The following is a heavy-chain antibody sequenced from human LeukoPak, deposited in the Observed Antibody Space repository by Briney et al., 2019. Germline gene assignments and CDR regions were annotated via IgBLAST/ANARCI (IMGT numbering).Heavy chain of an antibody. CDR1: GYTFTGYY. J-gene: IGHJ4*02. V-gene: IGHV1-2*02. Sequence: ASVNVSFKSSGYTFTGYYMHGVRQAAGQGLEWMGWINPNSGGTNYAQKFQGRVTMTRDTSINTAYMELSRLRYDDTTVYYCARELNYDILTGYYGALGYWGQGTLVTVSS. CDR2: INPNSGGT. CDR3: ARELNYDILTGYYGALGY. D-gene: IGHD3-9*01.